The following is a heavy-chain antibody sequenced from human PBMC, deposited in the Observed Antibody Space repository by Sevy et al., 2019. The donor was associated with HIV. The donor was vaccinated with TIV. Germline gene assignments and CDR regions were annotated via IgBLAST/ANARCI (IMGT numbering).Heavy chain of an antibody. J-gene: IGHJ4*02. V-gene: IGHV3-30-3*01. Sequence: GGSLRLSCVASGLTFSSHAMHWVRQAPGKGMDWVAVISYNENSKYYAESVNGRFTISRDDSKNTRYLQMNSLRLEDTAVYYCARDLGYESTGYLPLFDNWAQGTLVTVSS. CDR2: ISYNENSK. D-gene: IGHD3-22*01. CDR1: GLTFSSHA. CDR3: ARDLGYESTGYLPLFDN.